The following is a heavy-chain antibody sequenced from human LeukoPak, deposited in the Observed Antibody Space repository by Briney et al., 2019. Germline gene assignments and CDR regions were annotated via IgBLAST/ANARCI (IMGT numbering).Heavy chain of an antibody. D-gene: IGHD3-10*01. J-gene: IGHJ4*02. CDR2: VSYDGSNR. CDR3: VRDRLYYGSGSYIFDY. V-gene: IGHV3-30-3*01. CDR1: GFTFSSYA. Sequence: GGSLRLSCAASGFTFSSYAMHWVRQAPGKGLEWVTVVSYDGSNRYYADSVKGRFSISRDNSKSTLYLQMNSLRPEDTAVYYCVRDRLYYGSGSYIFDYWGQGTLVTVSS.